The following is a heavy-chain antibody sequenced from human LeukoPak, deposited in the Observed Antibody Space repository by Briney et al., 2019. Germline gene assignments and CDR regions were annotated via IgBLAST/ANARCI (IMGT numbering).Heavy chain of an antibody. D-gene: IGHD4-23*01. V-gene: IGHV1-69*05. CDR1: GGTFSSYA. CDR2: IIPIFGTA. Sequence: GSSVKVSCKASGGTFSSYAISRVRQAPGQGLEWMGGIIPIFGTANYTQKFQGRVTITTDESTSTAYMELSSLRDDDTAVYYCATHPTPGNCWGQGTLVTVSS. J-gene: IGHJ4*02. CDR3: ATHPTPGNC.